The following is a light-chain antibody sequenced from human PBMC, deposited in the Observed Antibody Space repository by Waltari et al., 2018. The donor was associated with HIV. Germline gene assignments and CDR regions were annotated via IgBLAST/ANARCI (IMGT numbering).Light chain of an antibody. Sequence: QSALTQPRSVSGSPGQSVTISCTRTGSDVGNFNFVSWYHHLPAKAPKLLIYDVTKRPSGVPDRCSGSKSGDTASLTISGLQAEDEADYYCCTYAAKYVLFGGGTNLTVL. J-gene: IGLJ2*01. CDR1: GSDVGNFNF. CDR3: CTYAAKYVL. CDR2: DVT. V-gene: IGLV2-11*01.